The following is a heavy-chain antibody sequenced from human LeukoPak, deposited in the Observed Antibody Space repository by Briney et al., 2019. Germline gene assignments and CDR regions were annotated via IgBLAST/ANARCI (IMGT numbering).Heavy chain of an antibody. Sequence: SETLSLTCTVSGGSISSYYWSWIRQPPGKGLEWIGYIYYSGSTNYNPSLKSRVTISVDTSKNQFSLKLSSVTAADTAVYYCARDLNIAAAGNWFDPWGQGTLVTVPS. J-gene: IGHJ5*02. CDR1: GGSISSYY. V-gene: IGHV4-59*12. D-gene: IGHD6-13*01. CDR2: IYYSGST. CDR3: ARDLNIAAAGNWFDP.